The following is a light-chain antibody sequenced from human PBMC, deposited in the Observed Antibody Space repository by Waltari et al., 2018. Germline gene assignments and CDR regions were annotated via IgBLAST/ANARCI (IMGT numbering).Light chain of an antibody. J-gene: IGKJ4*01. CDR3: HVRSNWPPVT. CDR2: DAS. V-gene: IGKV3-11*01. Sequence: EIVLTQYPATLSLSPGERATLSCRASQSVNEYLAWYQQIPGQAPRLLIYDASNRATGIPARFSGSGSGTDFTLTISSLEPEDFAIYYCHVRSNWPPVTFGGGTKVEIK. CDR1: QSVNEY.